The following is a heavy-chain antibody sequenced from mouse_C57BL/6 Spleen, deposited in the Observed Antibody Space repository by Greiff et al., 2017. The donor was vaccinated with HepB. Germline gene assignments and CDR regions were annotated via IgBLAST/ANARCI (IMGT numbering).Heavy chain of an antibody. D-gene: IGHD3-3*01. V-gene: IGHV3-6*01. J-gene: IGHJ3*01. CDR2: ISYDGSN. CDR3: ARGDPAWFAY. Sequence: EVHLVESGPGLVKPSQSLSLTCSVTGYSITSGYYWNWIRQFPGNKLEWMGYISYDGSNNYNPSLKNRISITRDTSKNQFFLKLNSVTTEDTATYYCARGDPAWFAYWGQGTLVTVSA. CDR1: GYSITSGYY.